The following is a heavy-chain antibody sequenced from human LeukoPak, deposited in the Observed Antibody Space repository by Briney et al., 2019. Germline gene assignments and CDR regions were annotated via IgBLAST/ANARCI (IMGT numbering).Heavy chain of an antibody. D-gene: IGHD3-3*01. Sequence: SETLSLTCTVSGGSISGYYWSWIRQPPGKGLEWIGEINHSGSTNYNPSLKSRVTISVDTSKNQFSLKLSSVTAADTAVYYCARGYGPDYDFWSGYFRNWFDPWGQGTLVTVSS. CDR2: INHSGST. CDR3: ARGYGPDYDFWSGYFRNWFDP. J-gene: IGHJ5*02. V-gene: IGHV4-34*01. CDR1: GGSISGYY.